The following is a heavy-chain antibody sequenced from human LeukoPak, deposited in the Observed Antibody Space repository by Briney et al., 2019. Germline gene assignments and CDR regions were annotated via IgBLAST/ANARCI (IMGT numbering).Heavy chain of an antibody. CDR3: ARVPYSTGTHDY. D-gene: IGHD6-19*01. J-gene: IGHJ4*02. V-gene: IGHV3-48*02. CDR1: GFTFVSYE. Sequence: GGSLRLSCAASGFTFVSYEMSCVRQGPGKGLEWVSYISSSSTTIHYADSVKGRFTISRENDKNSLSLQMNSLRDGDTAVYYCARVPYSTGTHDYWGQGTLVTVSS. CDR2: ISSSSTTI.